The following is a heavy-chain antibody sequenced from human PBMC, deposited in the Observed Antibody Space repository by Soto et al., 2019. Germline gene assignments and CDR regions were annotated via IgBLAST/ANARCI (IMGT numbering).Heavy chain of an antibody. CDR3: ARHKRRNYYDSSGPFGY. CDR2: IYYSGST. V-gene: IGHV4-59*08. Sequence: SETLSLTCTVSGGSISSYYWSWIRQPPGKGLEWIGYIYYSGSTNYYPSLKSRVTISVDTSKNQFSLKLSSVTAADTAVYYCARHKRRNYYDSSGPFGYWGQGTLVTVSS. D-gene: IGHD3-22*01. J-gene: IGHJ4*02. CDR1: GGSISSYY.